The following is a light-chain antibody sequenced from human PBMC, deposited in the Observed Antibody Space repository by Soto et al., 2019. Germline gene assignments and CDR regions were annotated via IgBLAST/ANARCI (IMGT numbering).Light chain of an antibody. CDR2: EVY. CDR1: SRDIGDYNY. CDR3: ISYSNTKTLYL. J-gene: IGLJ1*01. Sequence: QSVLTQPASVSGSPGQSITIPCTGTSRDIGDYNYVSWYQQHPGKAPKLLIYEVYNRPAGVSDRFSGSKSGNTASLTISGLQTGDYGDYYCISYSNTKTLYLFGSGTKPTVL. V-gene: IGLV2-14*03.